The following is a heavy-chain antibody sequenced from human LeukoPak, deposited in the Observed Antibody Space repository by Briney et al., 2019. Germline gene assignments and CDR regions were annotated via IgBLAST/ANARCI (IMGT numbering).Heavy chain of an antibody. J-gene: IGHJ6*03. D-gene: IGHD3-10*01. V-gene: IGHV1-18*01. CDR2: ISAYNGNT. Sequence: ASVKVSCKASGYTFTSYGISWVRQAPGQGLEWMGWISAYNGNTNYAQKLQGRVTMTTDTSTSTAYMELRSLRSDDTAVYYCARDRRPAGGYYYMDVWGKGTTVTVSS. CDR3: ARDRRPAGGYYYMDV. CDR1: GYTFTSYG.